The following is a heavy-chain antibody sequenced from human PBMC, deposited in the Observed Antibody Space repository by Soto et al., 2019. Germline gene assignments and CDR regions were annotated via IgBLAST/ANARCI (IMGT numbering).Heavy chain of an antibody. J-gene: IGHJ5*02. D-gene: IGHD2-15*01. CDR3: ARRIATGQLDP. CDR2: INPDNGNT. CDR1: GYTFTRYT. Sequence: ASVKVSCKASGYTFTRYTMNWVRQAPGQRLEWMGWINPDNGNTKSSQKFQDRVIITRDTSASTACMDLSSLRSEDTAVYYCARRIATGQLDPWGQGTLVTVSS. V-gene: IGHV1-3*01.